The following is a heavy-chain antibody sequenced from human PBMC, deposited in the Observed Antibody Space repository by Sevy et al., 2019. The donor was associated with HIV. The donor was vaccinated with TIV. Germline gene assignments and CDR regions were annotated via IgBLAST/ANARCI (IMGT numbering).Heavy chain of an antibody. CDR2: IYPGDSET. V-gene: IGHV5-51*01. D-gene: IGHD3-22*01. CDR1: GYSVTNYW. CDR3: ARFYDSSGHFPSDY. Sequence: GESLKISCKGSGYSVTNYWIAWVRQMPGKGLEWMGIIYPGDSETRYSPSFQGQVTISADKSISTAYLHWSSLKASDTAMYYCARFYDSSGHFPSDYWGQGTLVTVSS. J-gene: IGHJ4*02.